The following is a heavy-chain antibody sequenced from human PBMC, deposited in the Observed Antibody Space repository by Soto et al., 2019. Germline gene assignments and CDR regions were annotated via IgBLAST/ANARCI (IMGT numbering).Heavy chain of an antibody. V-gene: IGHV1-69*01. Sequence: QVQLVQSGAEVKKPGSSVKVSCKASGGTFSSYAISWVRQAPGQGLEWMGGIIPIFGTANYAQKFQGRVTITADESTSTAYMELSSLRSEDTAVYYCASVIDVTRSGYYTLFDYWGQASLVTVSS. D-gene: IGHD3-3*01. CDR1: GGTFSSYA. CDR3: ASVIDVTRSGYYTLFDY. CDR2: IIPIFGTA. J-gene: IGHJ4*02.